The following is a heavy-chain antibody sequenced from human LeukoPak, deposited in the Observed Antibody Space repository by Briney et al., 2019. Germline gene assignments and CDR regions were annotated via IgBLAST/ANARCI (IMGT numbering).Heavy chain of an antibody. V-gene: IGHV3-48*01. CDR2: ISTTSNTI. CDR3: ARFRSGYYAEF. J-gene: IGHJ4*02. Sequence: GGSLRLSCAASGLTFSNYGVNWVRQAPGRGLEWVSFISTTSNTIYYSNSVRGRFTVSRDNAKNSLYLQMNSLRGEDTAVYYCARFRSGYYAEFWGLGTLVSVSS. D-gene: IGHD3-22*01. CDR1: GLTFSNYG.